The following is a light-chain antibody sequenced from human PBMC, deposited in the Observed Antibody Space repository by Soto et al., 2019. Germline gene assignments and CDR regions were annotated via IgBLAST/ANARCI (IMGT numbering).Light chain of an antibody. J-gene: IGKJ1*01. CDR2: ATS. CDR1: QSISTY. V-gene: IGKV1-39*01. Sequence: DIQMTQSPSSLSASVGDRVTIACRASQSISTYLNWYQQKPGKAPKLLIYATSSLQGGVPSRFSDSGSGTEFTLTIDTLQPEDFATYYCLQVYNFPRTFGQGTKVDIK. CDR3: LQVYNFPRT.